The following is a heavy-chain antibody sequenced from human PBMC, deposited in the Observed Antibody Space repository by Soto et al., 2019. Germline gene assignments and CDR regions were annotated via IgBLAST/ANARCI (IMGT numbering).Heavy chain of an antibody. J-gene: IGHJ1*01. V-gene: IGHV3-23*01. D-gene: IGHD6-13*01. Sequence: GESLKISCAASGFTFSSYAMSWVRQAPGKGLEWVSAISGSGGSTYYADSVKGRFTISRDNSKNTLYLQMNSLRAEDTAVYYCAKGGYSSSWSEYFQHWGQGTLVTVSS. CDR2: ISGSGGST. CDR1: GFTFSSYA. CDR3: AKGGYSSSWSEYFQH.